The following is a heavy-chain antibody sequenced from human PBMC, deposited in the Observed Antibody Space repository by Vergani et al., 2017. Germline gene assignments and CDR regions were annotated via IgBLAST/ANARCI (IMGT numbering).Heavy chain of an antibody. CDR2: LTASGSGI. Sequence: EVQLLESGGRVVQPGGSLRLSCVASGFAFSRYAMSWVRQAPGKGLEWVSGLTASGSGISYADSVRGRFTISRDNSKNTLFLQMDSLRAEDTAVYYCAKSGWLQHFGAHFFDSWVQGSLVTVSS. CDR1: GFAFSRYA. V-gene: IGHV3-23*01. D-gene: IGHD5-24*01. CDR3: AKSGWLQHFGAHFFDS. J-gene: IGHJ4*02.